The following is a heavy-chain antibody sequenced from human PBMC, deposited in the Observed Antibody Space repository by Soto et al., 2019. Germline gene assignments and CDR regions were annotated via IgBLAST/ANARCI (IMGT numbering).Heavy chain of an antibody. D-gene: IGHD2-2*01. J-gene: IGHJ6*02. V-gene: IGHV1-18*01. CDR2: ISGYNGNT. CDR1: GYSFTSNA. CDR3: PRASRYHLPIQQRQFYHGLDV. Sequence: QVQLVQSGAEVKKPGASVKVSCKTSGYSFTSNAIIWVRQAPGQGLGWMGWISGYNGNTEYAQKYQGRGTMTTDQTTNQVYVELRRLRFDDNADYYRPRASRYHLPIQQRQFYHGLDVTHQGTT.